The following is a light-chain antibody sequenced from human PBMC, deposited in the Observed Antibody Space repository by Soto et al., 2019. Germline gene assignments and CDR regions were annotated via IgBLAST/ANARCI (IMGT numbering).Light chain of an antibody. Sequence: EIVLTQSPGTLSSSPGGRATLSCRASQTVTSNYLAWYQQKPGQAPRLLFFGASIRATGLPDRFSGGGSGTDFTLTISRLEPEDFAVYYCQQYGRSPGTFGQGTKVDIK. V-gene: IGKV3-20*01. CDR1: QTVTSNY. CDR2: GAS. CDR3: QQYGRSPGT. J-gene: IGKJ1*01.